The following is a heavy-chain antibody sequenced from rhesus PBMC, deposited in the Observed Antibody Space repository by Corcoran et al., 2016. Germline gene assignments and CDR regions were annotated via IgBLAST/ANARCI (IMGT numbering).Heavy chain of an antibody. D-gene: IGHD6-25*01. V-gene: IGHV2-95*01. J-gene: IGHJ4*01. Sequence: QVTLKESGPALVKPTQTLTLTCTFSGFSLSPTGTGLGWIRQPPGKALECLATIYWNDSKYYSTSLRSRLTISKDTSKNQVVLTMTNMDPVDTATYYCAQLAAAGASVFDFWGQGVLVTVSS. CDR3: AQLAAAGASVFDF. CDR2: IYWNDSK. CDR1: GFSLSPTGTG.